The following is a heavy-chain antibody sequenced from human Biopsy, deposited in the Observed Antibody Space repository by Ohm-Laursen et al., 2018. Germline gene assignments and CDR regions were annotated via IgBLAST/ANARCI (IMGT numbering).Heavy chain of an antibody. CDR3: ARATNSTGWPYYYFYGMDV. Sequence: SDSLSHTSTPSGGSITRHYWSVIRQTPRQRLKCIGYFYYIGSTNYNPSLKSRVTISVDTSTNQFSLRLNSVTSADTAVYYCARATNSTGWPYYYFYGMDVWGQGTTVTVSS. D-gene: IGHD2/OR15-2a*01. J-gene: IGHJ6*02. CDR2: FYYIGST. CDR1: GGSITRHY. V-gene: IGHV4-59*11.